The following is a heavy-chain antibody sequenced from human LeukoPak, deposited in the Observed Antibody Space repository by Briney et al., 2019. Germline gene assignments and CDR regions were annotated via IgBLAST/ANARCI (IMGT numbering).Heavy chain of an antibody. Sequence: PSETLSLTCTVSGGSISSYYWSWVRQPPGKGLEWIGYIYYTGSTNSPPSLKSRVPISLDTSNNQFSLKLSSVTAADTAVYYCARGFLRFFDYWGQGTLVTVSS. CDR1: GGSISSYY. J-gene: IGHJ4*02. V-gene: IGHV4-59*01. CDR3: ARGFLRFFDY. CDR2: IYYTGST. D-gene: IGHD4-17*01.